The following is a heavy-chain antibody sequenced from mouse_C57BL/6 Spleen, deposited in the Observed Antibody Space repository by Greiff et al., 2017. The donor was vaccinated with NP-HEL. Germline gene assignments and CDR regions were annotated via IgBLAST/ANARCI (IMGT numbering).Heavy chain of an antibody. CDR2: IYPGNSDT. D-gene: IGHD2-4*01. CDR1: GYTFTSYW. CDR3: TRWDYDGDDNAMDY. V-gene: IGHV1-5*01. Sequence: EVQLQESGTVLARPGASVKMSCKTSGYTFTSYWMHWVKQRPGQGLEWIGAIYPGNSDTSYNQKFKGKAKLTAVTSASTAYMELSSLTNEDSAVYYCTRWDYDGDDNAMDYWGQGTSVTVSS. J-gene: IGHJ4*01.